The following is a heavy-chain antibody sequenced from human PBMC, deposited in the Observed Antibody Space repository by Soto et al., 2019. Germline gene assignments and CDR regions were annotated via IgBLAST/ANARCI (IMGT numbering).Heavy chain of an antibody. CDR1: GFTFSTYD. CDR2: ISSDGSNE. CDR3: AKDLGDSSAGDGADY. Sequence: QVQLVESGGGVVQPGRSLRLSCAASGFTFSTYDMHWVRQAPGKGLEWVAVISSDGSNEYYADSVKGRFTISRDNSKNTLYVQMNSLRAEDTAVYYCAKDLGDSSAGDGADYWGQGTLVTVSS. D-gene: IGHD6-25*01. V-gene: IGHV3-30*18. J-gene: IGHJ4*02.